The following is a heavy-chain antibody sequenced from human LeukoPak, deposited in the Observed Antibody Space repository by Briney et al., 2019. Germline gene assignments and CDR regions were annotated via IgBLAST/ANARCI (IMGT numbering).Heavy chain of an antibody. CDR3: APYQLLLDY. D-gene: IGHD2-2*01. CDR2: ISGSGGST. Sequence: GGSLRLSCAASGFTFGSYAMSWVRQAPGKGLEWVSAISGSGGSTYYADSVKSRFTISRDNSKNTLYLQMNSLRAEDTAVYYCAPYQLLLDYWGQGTLVTVSS. CDR1: GFTFGSYA. J-gene: IGHJ4*02. V-gene: IGHV3-23*01.